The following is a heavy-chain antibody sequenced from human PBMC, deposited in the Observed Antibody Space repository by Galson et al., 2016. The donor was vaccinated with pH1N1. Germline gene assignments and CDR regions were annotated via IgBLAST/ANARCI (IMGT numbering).Heavy chain of an antibody. J-gene: IGHJ3*01. CDR2: ISYDGAYK. D-gene: IGHD1/OR15-1a*01. CDR1: GFNFNIWW. CDR3: ARAPPTFNNRGWAFDV. V-gene: IGHV3-30*03. Sequence: SLRLSCAASGFNFNIWWMNWVRQAPGKGLEWVAFISYDGAYKYYGDSVKGRFTISRDNSKNTVHLQMNSLRADDTAVYYCARAPPTFNNRGWAFDVWGQGTMVSVSS.